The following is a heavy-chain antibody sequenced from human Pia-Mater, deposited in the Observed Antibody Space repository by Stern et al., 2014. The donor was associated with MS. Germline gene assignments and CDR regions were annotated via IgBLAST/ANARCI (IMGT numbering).Heavy chain of an antibody. CDR1: GFTFSSYA. CDR2: IRGSGGST. J-gene: IGHJ4*02. D-gene: IGHD3-16*01. V-gene: IGHV3-23*04. Sequence: VQLVQSGGGLVQPGGSLRLSCAASGFTFSSYAMSWVRQAPGRGLEWVSAIRGSGGSTYYADSVKGRFTISRDNSKNTLYLQMNSLRAEDTAVYYCAKDSENYDYVWGSLDYWGQGTLVTVSS. CDR3: AKDSENYDYVWGSLDY.